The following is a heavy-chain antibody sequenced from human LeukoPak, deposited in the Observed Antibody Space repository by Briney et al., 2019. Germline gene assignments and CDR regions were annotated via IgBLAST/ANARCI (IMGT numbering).Heavy chain of an antibody. J-gene: IGHJ4*02. Sequence: PGGSLRLSCAASGFTFSSYAMSWVRQAPGKGLEWVAVISYDGSNKYYADSVKGRFTISRDNSKNTLYLQMNSLRAEDTAVYYCARPLNYDFWSGFVYWGQGTLVTVSS. D-gene: IGHD3-3*01. CDR1: GFTFSSYA. V-gene: IGHV3-30-3*01. CDR3: ARPLNYDFWSGFVY. CDR2: ISYDGSNK.